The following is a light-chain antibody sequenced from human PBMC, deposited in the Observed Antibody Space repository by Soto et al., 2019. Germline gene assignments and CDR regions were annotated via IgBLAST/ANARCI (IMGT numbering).Light chain of an antibody. CDR2: HAS. V-gene: IGKV1-5*01. CDR1: QSIDRW. CDR3: QQYNTYSWT. J-gene: IGKJ1*01. Sequence: DIQLTQSPSTLPASVGDRVAITCRASQSIDRWLAWYQQKPGKAPKILIYHASSLETGVPSRFSGSGSGTEFTLTISSLQPDDFATYYCQQYNTYSWTFGPGTKVDIK.